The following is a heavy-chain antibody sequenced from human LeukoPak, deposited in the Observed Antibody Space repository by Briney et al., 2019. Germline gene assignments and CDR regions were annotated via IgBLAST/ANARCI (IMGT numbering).Heavy chain of an antibody. Sequence: GSLRLSCAASGFTVGSNYMSWVRQPPGKGLEWIGSIYYSGSTYYNPSLKSRVTISVDTSKNQFSLKLSSVTAADTAVYYCARDVRDYYDSSSLSLDYWGQGTLVTVSS. D-gene: IGHD3-22*01. J-gene: IGHJ4*02. V-gene: IGHV4-39*07. CDR2: IYYSGST. CDR3: ARDVRDYYDSSSLSLDY. CDR1: GFTVGSNY.